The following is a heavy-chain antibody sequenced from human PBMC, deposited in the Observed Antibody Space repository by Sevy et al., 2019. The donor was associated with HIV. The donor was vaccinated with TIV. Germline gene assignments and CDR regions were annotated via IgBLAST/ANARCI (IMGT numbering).Heavy chain of an antibody. CDR1: GYTLSQLS. D-gene: IGHD3-22*01. J-gene: IGHJ4*02. Sequence: ASVKVSCKVSGYTLSQLSMHWVRQAPGKGLEWMGSFDPEDGETLYAQKLQGRVTMTEDTCIDTAYMELNSLRSEDTAVYYCATTKDYYESSGCPFDYWGQGTLVTVSS. V-gene: IGHV1-24*01. CDR2: FDPEDGET. CDR3: ATTKDYYESSGCPFDY.